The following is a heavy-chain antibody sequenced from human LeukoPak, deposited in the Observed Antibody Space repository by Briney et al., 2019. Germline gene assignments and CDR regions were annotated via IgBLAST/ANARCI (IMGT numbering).Heavy chain of an antibody. V-gene: IGHV4-31*03. CDR3: ARGSYCSSTSCHEPDYFDY. J-gene: IGHJ4*02. CDR2: IYYREST. D-gene: IGHD2-2*01. Sequence: PSQTLSLTCTFSGGFISRGGPYWRWIRRHPGRGVEWVGYIYYRESTYYIPPIQRRVTISVDTSNNQFSLKLSSVTAADTALYYCARGSYCSSTSCHEPDYFDYWGQGTLVTVSS. CDR1: GGFISRGGPY.